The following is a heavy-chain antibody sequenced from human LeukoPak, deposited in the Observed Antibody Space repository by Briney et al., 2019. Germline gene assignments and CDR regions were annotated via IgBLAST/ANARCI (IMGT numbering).Heavy chain of an antibody. V-gene: IGHV3-23*01. D-gene: IGHD6-13*01. CDR3: AKGGSIAAAGSWFDP. CDR1: GFTFSSYS. J-gene: IGHJ5*02. CDR2: ISGSGSST. Sequence: GGSLRLSCAASGFTFSSYSMNWVRQAPGKGLEWVSAISGSGSSTYYADSVKGRFTISRDNSKNTLYLQMNSLRAEDTAVYYCAKGGSIAAAGSWFDPWGQGTLVTVSS.